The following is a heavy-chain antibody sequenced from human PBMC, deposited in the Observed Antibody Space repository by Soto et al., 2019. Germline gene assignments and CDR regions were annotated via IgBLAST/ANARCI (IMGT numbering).Heavy chain of an antibody. Sequence: QVQLVQSGAEVKKPGSSVKVSCKASGGTLNKHAITWVRRAPGQGLEWLGGIIPMFGIPNYPQKFQGRVTITGAECTNTSHMEFHSLTSDDTAVYYCARGGTSGWLKGAYDVWGQGTMVTVSS. V-gene: IGHV1-69*01. J-gene: IGHJ3*01. CDR1: GGTLNKHA. CDR3: ARGGTSGWLKGAYDV. D-gene: IGHD6-13*01. CDR2: IIPMFGIP.